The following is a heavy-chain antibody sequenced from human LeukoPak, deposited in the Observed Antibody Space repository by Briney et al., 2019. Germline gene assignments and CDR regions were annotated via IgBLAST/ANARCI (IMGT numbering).Heavy chain of an antibody. CDR3: ALHDYGGNGVNY. J-gene: IGHJ4*02. CDR1: GYTFTSYA. V-gene: IGHV1-3*01. CDR2: INAGNGNT. Sequence: ASVNVSCKASGYTFTSYAMHWVRQAPGQRLEWMGWINAGNGNTKYSQKFQGRVTITRDTSASTAYMELSSLRSEDTAVYYCALHDYGGNGVNYWGQGTLVTVSS. D-gene: IGHD4-23*01.